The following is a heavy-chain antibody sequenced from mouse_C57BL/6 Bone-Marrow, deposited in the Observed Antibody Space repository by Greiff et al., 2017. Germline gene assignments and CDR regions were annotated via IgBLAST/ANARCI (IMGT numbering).Heavy chain of an antibody. CDR3: ARWPYYYGSSYEVDY. J-gene: IGHJ2*01. CDR1: GYSFSSSW. Sequence: QVQLQQSGPELVKPGASVKISCKASGYSFSSSWMNWVKQRPGKGLEWIGRIYPGDGDTNYNGKFKGKATLTADKSSSTAYMQLSRLTSEDSAVYFCARWPYYYGSSYEVDYWGQGTTLTVSS. V-gene: IGHV1-82*01. CDR2: IYPGDGDT. D-gene: IGHD1-1*01.